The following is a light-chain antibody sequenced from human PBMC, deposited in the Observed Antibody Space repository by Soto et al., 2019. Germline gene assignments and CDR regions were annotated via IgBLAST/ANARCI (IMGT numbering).Light chain of an antibody. V-gene: IGKV3D-15*03. CDR1: QSVSSN. Sequence: EIEMTQSPATLSVSPGERATLYCRASQSVSSNLAWYQQKPGKAPRLLIYGASSRESGIPARFSGSGSGTEITLTITILQPEAFAVYYCHHYKFYPPITFGQGTRLEI. J-gene: IGKJ5*01. CDR2: GAS. CDR3: HHYKFYPPIT.